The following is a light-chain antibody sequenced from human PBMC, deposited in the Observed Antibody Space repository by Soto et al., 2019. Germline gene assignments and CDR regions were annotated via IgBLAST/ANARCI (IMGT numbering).Light chain of an antibody. V-gene: IGKV1-5*01. CDR1: QSLGNR. Sequence: DIHMTQSPSTLSAFVGDRVTIACRASQSLGNRLAWYQQIPGKAPKLLIYDASNLESGVPSRFTGSGSGTEFTLTISGLQPDDFATYYCQQYKSYSTFGHGTRVEIK. CDR3: QQYKSYST. J-gene: IGKJ1*01. CDR2: DAS.